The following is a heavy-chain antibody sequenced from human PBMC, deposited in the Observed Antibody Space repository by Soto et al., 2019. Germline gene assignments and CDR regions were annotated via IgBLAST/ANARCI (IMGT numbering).Heavy chain of an antibody. CDR1: GFTFSNSA. CDR3: AAEFYSGGRCCSFEL. Sequence: ASVKVSCKTSGFTFSNSAVQWVRQARGQRLEWIAWIVVGSHNTNYAQNFKGRLTVTTDTSTSTAYMELTGLTSEDTAIYYCAAEFYSGGRCCSFELWGQGTMVTVSS. J-gene: IGHJ3*01. V-gene: IGHV1-58*01. CDR2: IVVGSHNT. D-gene: IGHD2-15*01.